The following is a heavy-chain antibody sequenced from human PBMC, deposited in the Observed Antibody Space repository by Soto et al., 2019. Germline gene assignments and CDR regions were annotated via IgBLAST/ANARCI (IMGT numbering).Heavy chain of an antibody. Sequence: ASVKVSCKASGYTFTSYYMHWVRQAPGQGLEWMGIINPSGGSTSYAQKFQGRVTMTRDTSTSTVYMELSSLRSEDTAVYYCARARNCISTSCYASFDYWGQGTLVTVSS. CDR3: ARARNCISTSCYASFDY. V-gene: IGHV1-46*01. D-gene: IGHD2-2*01. CDR2: INPSGGST. CDR1: GYTFTSYY. J-gene: IGHJ4*02.